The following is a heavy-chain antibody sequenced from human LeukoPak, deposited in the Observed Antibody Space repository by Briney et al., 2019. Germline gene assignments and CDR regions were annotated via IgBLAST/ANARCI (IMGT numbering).Heavy chain of an antibody. D-gene: IGHD2-2*01. CDR3: ARVELGYCSSTSCSRAQDY. J-gene: IGHJ4*02. V-gene: IGHV3-21*01. CDR1: GFTFSSYS. Sequence: GGSLRLSCAASGFTFSSYSMNWVRQAPGRGLEWVSSISSSSSYIYYADSVKGRFTISRDNAKKSLYLQMNSLRAEDTAVYYCARVELGYCSSTSCSRAQDYWGQGTLVTVSS. CDR2: ISSSSSYI.